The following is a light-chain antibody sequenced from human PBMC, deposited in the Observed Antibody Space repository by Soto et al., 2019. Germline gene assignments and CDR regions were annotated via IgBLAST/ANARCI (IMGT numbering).Light chain of an antibody. CDR1: SSDVCGYNY. CDR2: EVN. CDR3: SSYAGXGNV. V-gene: IGLV2-8*01. J-gene: IGLJ1*01. Sequence: QSFLTQPPSASGSPVQSVAISCTGTSSDVCGYNYVSWYQQHPGKSPKLMIYEVNKRPSGLPDRFSGSKSGNTASLTVSGLQAEDEADYYRSSYAGXGNVVGTGTKVXV.